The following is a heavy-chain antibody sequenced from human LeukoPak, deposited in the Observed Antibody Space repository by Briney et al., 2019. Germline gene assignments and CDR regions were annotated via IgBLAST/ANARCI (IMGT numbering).Heavy chain of an antibody. CDR2: TYYRSKWSS. D-gene: IGHD6-13*01. Sequence: SQSLSLTCVISGDSVSSNSAAWNWIRQSPSRGLEWVGRTYYRSKWSSDYAVSVKGRITISPDTSKNQFSLQLNSVTPEDTAVYYCARIAVASRVIDYWGQGSLVTVSS. CDR3: ARIAVASRVIDY. CDR1: GDSVSSNSAA. V-gene: IGHV6-1*01. J-gene: IGHJ4*02.